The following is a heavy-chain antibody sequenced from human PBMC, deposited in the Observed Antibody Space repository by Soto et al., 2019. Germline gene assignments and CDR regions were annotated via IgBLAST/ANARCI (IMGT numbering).Heavy chain of an antibody. J-gene: IGHJ3*02. V-gene: IGHV4-31*03. CDR2: IYYSGST. CDR1: GDSISSGGYY. D-gene: IGHD6-13*01. Sequence: PSETLSLTCTVSGDSISSGGYYLRWLRQHPGKGLEWIGYIYYSGSTYYNPSLKSRVTISVDTSKNQFSLKLSSVTAADTAVYYCARGGQIAAAGTVAFDIWGQGTMVTVSS. CDR3: ARGGQIAAAGTVAFDI.